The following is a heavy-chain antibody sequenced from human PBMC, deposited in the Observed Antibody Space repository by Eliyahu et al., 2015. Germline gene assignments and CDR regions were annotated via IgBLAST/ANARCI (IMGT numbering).Heavy chain of an antibody. V-gene: IGHV4-61*01. J-gene: IGHJ3*02. CDR3: VRESRSGSYCPAFDI. Sequence: QVQLRESGPGLVRPSETXSLTCPVSGXSVXXGXXXWSWIRQPPGKGLEWIGNIYYLGXTNYXPSLKSRVTTSVDTSKNEFSLRLTSVTAADSAIYYCVRESRSGSYCPAFDIWGQGTMVTVS. CDR1: GXSVXXGXXX. CDR2: IYYLGXT. D-gene: IGHD3-10*01.